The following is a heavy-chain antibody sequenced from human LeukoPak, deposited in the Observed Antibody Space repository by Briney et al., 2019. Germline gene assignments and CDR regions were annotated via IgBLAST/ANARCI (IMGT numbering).Heavy chain of an antibody. CDR2: ISGDGSGT. V-gene: IGHV3-74*01. CDR1: GFTLRNYW. D-gene: IGHD6-6*01. J-gene: IGHJ4*02. Sequence: PGGSQRLSCAASGFTLRNYWMHWVRQVPGRGRVWVSRISGDGSGTNYADSVKGRFTISRDNAKNTVYLQINNLRAEDTAVYFCARYSSSSGGPSYFLDYWGQGTLVTVSS. CDR3: ARYSSSSGGPSYFLDY.